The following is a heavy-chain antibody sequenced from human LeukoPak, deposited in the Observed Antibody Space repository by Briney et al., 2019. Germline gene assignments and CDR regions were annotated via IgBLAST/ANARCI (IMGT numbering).Heavy chain of an antibody. CDR3: ARVDYDSSGHYDY. D-gene: IGHD3-22*01. Sequence: ASVKVSCKASGGTFSSYAISWVRQAPGQGLEWMGRIIPIFGIANYAQKFQGRVTITADKSTSTAYMELSSLRSEDTAVYYCARVDYDSSGHYDYWGQGTLVTVSS. V-gene: IGHV1-69*04. CDR2: IIPIFGIA. J-gene: IGHJ4*02. CDR1: GGTFSSYA.